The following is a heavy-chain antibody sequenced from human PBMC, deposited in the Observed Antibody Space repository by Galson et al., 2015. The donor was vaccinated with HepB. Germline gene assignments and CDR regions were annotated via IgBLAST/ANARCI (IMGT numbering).Heavy chain of an antibody. CDR1: GFPVSGNY. CDR2: MYNSGDT. D-gene: IGHD3-22*01. Sequence: SLRLSCAASGFPVSGNYMTWVRQAPGKGLEWVSIMYNSGDTYYTDSVKGRFTISRDISTNPVYLQMSSLRAEDTALYYCARMYDTSGPMFYWGQGTLVTVSS. CDR3: ARMYDTSGPMFY. V-gene: IGHV3-53*01. J-gene: IGHJ4*02.